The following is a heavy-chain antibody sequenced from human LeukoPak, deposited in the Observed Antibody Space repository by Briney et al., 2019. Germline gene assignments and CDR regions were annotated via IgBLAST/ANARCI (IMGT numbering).Heavy chain of an antibody. D-gene: IGHD2-15*01. CDR3: ARGGKCSDGKCYLIDY. J-gene: IGHJ4*02. V-gene: IGHV4-39*01. CDR2: IYYSGTT. CDR1: DGSISSSPYY. Sequence: SETLSLTCTVSDGSISSSPYYWGWIRQPPGKGLEWIGTIYYSGTTYYNPSLKSRVTISVDTSKNQFSLRLGSVTAADTAVYYCARGGKCSDGKCYLIDYWGQGTLVTVSS.